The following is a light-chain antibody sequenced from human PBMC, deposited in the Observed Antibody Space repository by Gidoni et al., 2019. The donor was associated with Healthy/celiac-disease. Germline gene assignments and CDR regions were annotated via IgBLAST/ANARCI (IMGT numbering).Light chain of an antibody. CDR1: QSVSSD. CDR2: DAS. J-gene: IGKJ5*01. CDR3: QQRSNWPIT. Sequence: EIVLTQSPATLSLSPGERATLSCRASQSVSSDLAWYQQKPGQAPRLLIYDASNRATGIPARFSGSGSGTDFTLTISSLEPEDFAVYYCQQRSNWPITFXQXTRLEIK. V-gene: IGKV3-11*01.